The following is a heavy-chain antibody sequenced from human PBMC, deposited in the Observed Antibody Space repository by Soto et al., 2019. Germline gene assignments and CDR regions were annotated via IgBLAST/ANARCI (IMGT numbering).Heavy chain of an antibody. J-gene: IGHJ4*02. V-gene: IGHV1-18*01. CDR3: ARENAAAGPLAINFDY. D-gene: IGHD6-13*01. Sequence: QVQLVQSGAEVKKPGASVKVSCKASGYTFTSYGISWVRQAPGQGLEWMGWISAYNGNTNYAQKLQGRVTMTTDTSTSTDYMEMRSLRSDDTAVYYCARENAAAGPLAINFDYWGQGTLVTVSS. CDR2: ISAYNGNT. CDR1: GYTFTSYG.